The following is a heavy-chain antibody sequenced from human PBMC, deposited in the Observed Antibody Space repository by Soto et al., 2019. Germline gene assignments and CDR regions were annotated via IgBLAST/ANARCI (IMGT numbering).Heavy chain of an antibody. Sequence: GGSLRLSCAASGFTCSSYAMGWVRQAPGKGLEWVSVISGSGGSTHYADSVKGRSTISRGNSKNTLHLQVNSLRGEDTAVYYCAKEADISGYYPDYWGQGTQVTV. CDR2: ISGSGGST. J-gene: IGHJ4*02. V-gene: IGHV3-23*01. D-gene: IGHD3-22*01. CDR1: GFTCSSYA. CDR3: AKEADISGYYPDY.